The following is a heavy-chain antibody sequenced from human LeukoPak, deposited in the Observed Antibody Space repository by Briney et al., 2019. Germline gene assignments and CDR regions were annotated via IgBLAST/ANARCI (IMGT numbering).Heavy chain of an antibody. J-gene: IGHJ4*02. CDR2: IYQNGNT. V-gene: IGHV4-30-2*01. CDR1: GGSISSGGYS. Sequence: SETLSLTCAVSGGSISSGGYSWRWIRQPPGKGLEWIGYIYQNGNTYYNPSLKSRVTISVDRSRNQFSLNLSSVTAADTAVYYCGRGGIAAAASGIDYWGQGTLVAVSS. D-gene: IGHD6-13*01. CDR3: GRGGIAAAASGIDY.